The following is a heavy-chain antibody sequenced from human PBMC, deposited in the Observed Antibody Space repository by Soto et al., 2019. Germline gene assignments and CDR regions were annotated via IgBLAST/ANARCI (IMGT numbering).Heavy chain of an antibody. CDR2: IKQDGSEK. CDR3: ARVSGYGCCFDD. Sequence: GGSLRLSCAASGFTFSTYWMSWVRQAPGKGLEWVANIKQDGSEKYYVDSVKGRFPISRDNAKNSLYLQMNSLRAEDTAGIYWARVSGYGCCFDDWGEGTLVTVSS. CDR1: GFTFSTYW. D-gene: IGHD3-10*01. J-gene: IGHJ4*02. V-gene: IGHV3-7*01.